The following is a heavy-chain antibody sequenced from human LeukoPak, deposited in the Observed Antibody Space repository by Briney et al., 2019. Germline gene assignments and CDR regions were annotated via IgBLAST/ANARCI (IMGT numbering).Heavy chain of an antibody. CDR3: AKDISVDTAMGNFDY. CDR1: GFTFDDYA. D-gene: IGHD5-18*01. J-gene: IGHJ4*02. Sequence: GRSLRLSCAASGFTFDDYAMHWVRQAPGKGLEWVSGISWNSGSIGYADSVKGRFTISRDNAKNSLYLQMNSLRAEDTASYYCAKDISVDTAMGNFDYWGQGTLVTVSS. V-gene: IGHV3-9*01. CDR2: ISWNSGSI.